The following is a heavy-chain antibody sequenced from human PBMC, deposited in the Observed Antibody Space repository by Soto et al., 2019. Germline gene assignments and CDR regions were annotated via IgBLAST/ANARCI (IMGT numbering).Heavy chain of an antibody. CDR2: ISYDGSNT. V-gene: IGHV3-30*18. CDR1: GFTFSTYG. Sequence: QVQLVESGGGVVQPGRSLRLSCAASGFTFSTYGMHWVRQAPGKGLEWVAVISYDGSNTYYADSVKGRFTISRDNSKNTLFLKMNSLRPEDTAVYYCAKDVRRGWYYFAYWGQGTLVTVSS. J-gene: IGHJ4*02. CDR3: AKDVRRGWYYFAY. D-gene: IGHD6-19*01.